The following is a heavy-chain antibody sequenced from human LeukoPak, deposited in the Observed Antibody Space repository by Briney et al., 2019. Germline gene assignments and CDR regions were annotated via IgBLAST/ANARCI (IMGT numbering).Heavy chain of an antibody. CDR1: GFTFSSYG. Sequence: PGGSLRLSCAASGFTFSSYGMHWVRQAPGKGLEWVAFIRYDGSNKYYADSVKGRFNISRDNSKNTLYLQMNSLRAEDTAVYYCAKIPVAGTGEVLGCWGQGALVTVSS. CDR3: AKIPVAGTGEVLGC. V-gene: IGHV3-30*02. J-gene: IGHJ4*02. D-gene: IGHD6-19*01. CDR2: IRYDGSNK.